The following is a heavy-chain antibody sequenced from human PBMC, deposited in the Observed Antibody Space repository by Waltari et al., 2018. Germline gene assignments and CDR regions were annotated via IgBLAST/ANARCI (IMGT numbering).Heavy chain of an antibody. Sequence: EVQLLESGGGLVQPGGSLRLSCAASGFTFSSYAMSWVRQAPGKGREWVSAISGSGGSTYYEDSVKGRLTIARDNSKNTLYLQMNSLRAEDTAVYDCAKDGLIAARPVWFDPWGQGTLVTVSS. CDR1: GFTFSSYA. J-gene: IGHJ5*02. D-gene: IGHD6-6*01. CDR2: ISGSGGST. CDR3: AKDGLIAARPVWFDP. V-gene: IGHV3-23*01.